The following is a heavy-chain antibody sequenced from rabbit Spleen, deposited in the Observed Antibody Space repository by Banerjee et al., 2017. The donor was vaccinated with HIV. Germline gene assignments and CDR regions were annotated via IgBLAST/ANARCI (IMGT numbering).Heavy chain of an antibody. V-gene: IGHV1S45*01. Sequence: QEQLVESGGGLVKPEGSLKLSCTASGFSFSNKAVMCWVRQAPGKGLEWIACINVITGKAVYASWAKGRFTFSKTSSTTVTLQMTSLTAADTATYFCARDLDAVIGWNFNLWGPGTLVTVS. CDR2: INVITGKA. CDR3: ARDLDAVIGWNFNL. CDR1: GFSFSNKAV. D-gene: IGHD1-1*01. J-gene: IGHJ4*01.